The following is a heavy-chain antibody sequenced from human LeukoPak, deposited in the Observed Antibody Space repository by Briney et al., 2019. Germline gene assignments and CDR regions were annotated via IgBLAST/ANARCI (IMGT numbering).Heavy chain of an antibody. V-gene: IGHV3-9*01. Sequence: GGSLRLSCAASGFTFVDYAMHWVRQPPGKGLEWVACINWNSGGIQYADSVKGRFTISRDNAKNSLYLQMKSLRPEDTALYYCVKDDKGSLDYWGQGTLVTVSS. D-gene: IGHD1-26*01. CDR1: GFTFVDYA. CDR3: VKDDKGSLDY. CDR2: INWNSGGI. J-gene: IGHJ4*02.